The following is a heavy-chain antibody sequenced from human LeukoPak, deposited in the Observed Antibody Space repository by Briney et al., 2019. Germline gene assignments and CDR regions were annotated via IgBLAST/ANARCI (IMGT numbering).Heavy chain of an antibody. CDR3: ARSYCGGDCYLGYYFDY. CDR2: IYYGGST. Sequence: SETLSLTCTVSGGSISSGGYYWSWIRQHPGKGLEWIGYIYYGGSTYYNPSLKSRVTISVDTSKNQFSLKLSSVTAADTAVYYCARSYCGGDCYLGYYFDYRGQGTLVTVSS. V-gene: IGHV4-31*03. D-gene: IGHD2-21*02. CDR1: GGSISSGGYY. J-gene: IGHJ4*02.